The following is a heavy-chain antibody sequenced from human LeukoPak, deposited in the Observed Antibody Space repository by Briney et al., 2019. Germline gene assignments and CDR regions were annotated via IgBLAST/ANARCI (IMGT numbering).Heavy chain of an antibody. Sequence: SETLSLTCTLSGGSIRSGGYYWSWIRQHPGKGLEWIGYIYYSGSTYYNPSLKSRVTISVDTSKNQFSLKLSSVTAADTAVYYCARDREGLRLDYWGQGTLVTVSS. D-gene: IGHD4-17*01. J-gene: IGHJ4*02. CDR3: ARDREGLRLDY. CDR1: GGSIRSGGYY. V-gene: IGHV4-31*03. CDR2: IYYSGST.